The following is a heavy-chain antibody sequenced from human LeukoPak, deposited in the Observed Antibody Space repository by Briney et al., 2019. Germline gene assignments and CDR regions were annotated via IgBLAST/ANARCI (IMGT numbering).Heavy chain of an antibody. CDR1: GFTFSSYA. Sequence: SGGSLRLSSAASGFTFSSYAMSWVPQAPGQGRKWVSALSVSGGSTYYTDSVKGRFTISRDNSKNTLYLQMNSLRAEDTAVYYCAKSLGELRYMGVFDYWGQGTLVTVSS. CDR3: AKSLGELRYMGVFDY. J-gene: IGHJ4*02. D-gene: IGHD3-16*01. V-gene: IGHV3-23*01. CDR2: LSVSGGST.